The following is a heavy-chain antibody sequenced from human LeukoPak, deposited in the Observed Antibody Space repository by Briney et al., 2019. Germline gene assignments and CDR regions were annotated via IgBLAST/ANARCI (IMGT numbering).Heavy chain of an antibody. J-gene: IGHJ6*02. V-gene: IGHV1-18*01. CDR1: GYTFTSYG. Sequence: ASVKVSCKASGYTFTSYGISWVRQAPGQGLEWMGWISAYNGNTNYAQKLQGRVTMTTDTSTSTAYMELRSLGSDDTAVYYCASGGDSSYYGMDVWGQGTTVTVSS. CDR3: ASGGDSSYYGMDV. D-gene: IGHD6-19*01. CDR2: ISAYNGNT.